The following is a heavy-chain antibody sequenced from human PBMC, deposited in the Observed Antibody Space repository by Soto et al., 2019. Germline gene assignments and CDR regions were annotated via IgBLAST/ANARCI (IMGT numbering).Heavy chain of an antibody. Sequence: TKSLTWSVAGGSSVGYGWSWIRQPPGKGLEWIGYIYYSGSTNYNPSLKSRVTISVDTSKNQFSLKLSSVTAADTAVYYCAGVAVAGNFDYWGQGTLVTLSS. V-gene: IGHV4-59*01. CDR1: GGSSVGYG. D-gene: IGHD6-19*01. J-gene: IGHJ4*02. CDR2: IYYSGST. CDR3: AGVAVAGNFDY.